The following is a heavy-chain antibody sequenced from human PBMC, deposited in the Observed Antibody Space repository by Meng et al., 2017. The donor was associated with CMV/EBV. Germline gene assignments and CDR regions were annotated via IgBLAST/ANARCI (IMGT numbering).Heavy chain of an antibody. Sequence: QVQLVQAGSEVKNPGSSVKGSCKASGGTFSSYAISWVRQAPGQGLEWMGGIIPIFGTANYAQKFQGRVTITADESTSTAYMELSSLRSEVTAVYYCARMPRDGYNYIDYWGQGTLVTASS. CDR2: IIPIFGTA. CDR1: GGTFSSYA. V-gene: IGHV1-69*12. J-gene: IGHJ4*02. CDR3: ARMPRDGYNYIDY. D-gene: IGHD5-24*01.